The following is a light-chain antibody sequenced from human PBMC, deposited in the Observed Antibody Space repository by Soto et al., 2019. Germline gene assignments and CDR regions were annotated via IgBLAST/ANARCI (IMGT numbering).Light chain of an antibody. Sequence: QSVLTQPPSASGAPGQRVTISCSGSSSNIGSNTVNWYQHLPGTAPKLLIYSNNQRPSGVPDRFSGSKSGTSASLAISGLQSEDEADDYCAAWDDSLNGPGVVFGGGTQLTVL. CDR2: SNN. CDR3: AAWDDSLNGPGVV. J-gene: IGLJ2*01. CDR1: SSNIGSNT. V-gene: IGLV1-44*01.